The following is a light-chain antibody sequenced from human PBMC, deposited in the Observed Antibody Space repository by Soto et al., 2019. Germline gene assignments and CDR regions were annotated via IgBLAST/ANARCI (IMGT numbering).Light chain of an antibody. CDR3: QHYDSYSEA. V-gene: IGKV1-13*02. J-gene: IGKJ1*01. CDR1: QGIRHD. Sequence: AIEMTQSPSSLSVSVGDRVTITCRASQGIRHDLGWYQQKPGKAPELLIFDASSLESGVPSRFSGGGSGTEFTLTISSLQPADFATYYCQHYDSYSEAFGQGTKVDI. CDR2: DAS.